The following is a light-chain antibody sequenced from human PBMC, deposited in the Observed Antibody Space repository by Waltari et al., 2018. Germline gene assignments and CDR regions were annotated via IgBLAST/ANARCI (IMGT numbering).Light chain of an antibody. J-gene: IGKJ3*01. V-gene: IGKV3-20*01. CDR1: QSIPNNY. CDR3: QQSGTSPFT. Sequence: IVLTQSPGTLSLSPGERATLSCRASQSIPNNYLAWYQQRPGRAPRLLIYIASSRATGIPDRFSGIGSGTDFSLTISRLEPEDFAVYYCQQSGTSPFTFGPGTKVDI. CDR2: IAS.